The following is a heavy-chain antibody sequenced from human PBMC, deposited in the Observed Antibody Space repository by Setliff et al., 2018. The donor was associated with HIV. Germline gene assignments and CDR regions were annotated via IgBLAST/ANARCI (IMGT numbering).Heavy chain of an antibody. CDR2: IHTSGNT. CDR3: TRTNPLAAPPFDF. D-gene: IGHD6-13*01. Sequence: SETLSLTCSVSGGSISSGSYYWNWIRQPAGKGLEWIGRIHTSGNTNYNPFLKSRVTISVDTSKNQFSLKLSSVTAADTAVYYCTRTNPLAAPPFDFWGQGTLVTVSS. CDR1: GGSISSGSYY. J-gene: IGHJ4*02. V-gene: IGHV4-61*02.